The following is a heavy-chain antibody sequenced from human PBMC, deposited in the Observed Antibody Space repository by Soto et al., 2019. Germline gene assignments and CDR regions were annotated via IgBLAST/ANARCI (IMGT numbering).Heavy chain of an antibody. CDR3: AKDRAVLVPAAPEYYYGMDV. CDR2: ISYDGSNK. CDR1: GFTFSSYG. D-gene: IGHD2-2*01. Sequence: QVQLVESGGGVVQPGRSLRLSCAASGFTFSSYGMHWVRQAPGKGLEWVAVISYDGSNKYYADSVKGRFTISRDNSKNTLYLQMNSLRAEDTAVYYCAKDRAVLVPAAPEYYYGMDVWGQGTTVTVSS. J-gene: IGHJ6*02. V-gene: IGHV3-30*18.